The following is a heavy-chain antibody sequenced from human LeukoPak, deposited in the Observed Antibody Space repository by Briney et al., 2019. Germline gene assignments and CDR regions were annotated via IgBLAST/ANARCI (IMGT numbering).Heavy chain of an antibody. CDR1: GGTFSSYA. D-gene: IGHD3-10*01. CDR3: AREVLWFGELSPTWFDP. J-gene: IGHJ5*02. V-gene: IGHV1-69*13. CDR2: IIPIFGTA. Sequence: GASVKVSCKASGGTFSSYAISWVRQAPGQGLEWMGGIIPIFGTANYAQKFQGRVTITADESTSTAYMELSSLRSEDTAVYYCAREVLWFGELSPTWFDPWGQGTLVTVSS.